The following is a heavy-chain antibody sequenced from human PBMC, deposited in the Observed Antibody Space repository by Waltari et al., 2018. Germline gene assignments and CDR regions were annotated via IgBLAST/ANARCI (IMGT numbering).Heavy chain of an antibody. CDR3: ARDKGATITSSYGMDV. V-gene: IGHV1-3*01. Sequence: QVQLVPSGAEVKKPGASVKVSCQASGYPFTRYAMHWVRQPPGHRLEWMGGINAGNGNTKYSQKFQGRVTITRDTSASTAYMELSSLRSEDTAVYDCARDKGATITSSYGMDVWGQGTTVTVSS. CDR1: GYPFTRYA. J-gene: IGHJ6*02. CDR2: INAGNGNT. D-gene: IGHD3-10*01.